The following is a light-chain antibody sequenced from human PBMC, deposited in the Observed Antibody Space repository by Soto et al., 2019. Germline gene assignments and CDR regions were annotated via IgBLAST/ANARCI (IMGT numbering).Light chain of an antibody. J-gene: IGKJ1*01. Sequence: DIQMTQSPSSLSASVGDRVTITFQASQNINNYLNWYQQKPGRAPKLLIYDASNLEAGVPSRFRGSGSGTDFTLTISSLQSEDFASYFCQHTFNSPPWTFGQGTKVDIK. V-gene: IGKV1-33*01. CDR2: DAS. CDR3: QHTFNSPPWT. CDR1: QNINNY.